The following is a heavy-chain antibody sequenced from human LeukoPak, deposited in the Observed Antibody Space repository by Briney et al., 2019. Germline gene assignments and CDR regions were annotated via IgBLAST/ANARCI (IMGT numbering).Heavy chain of an antibody. J-gene: IGHJ4*02. Sequence: PGGSLRLSCAASGFTFSSYAMSWVRQAPGKGLEWVSAIIGSGGSTYYADSVKGRFTFSRDNSKNTRYRQMNGLRAEDTAVYYCAKDPHFGVVIIPHFDYWGQGTLVTVSS. CDR3: AKDPHFGVVIIPHFDY. CDR2: IIGSGGST. CDR1: GFTFSSYA. D-gene: IGHD3-3*01. V-gene: IGHV3-23*01.